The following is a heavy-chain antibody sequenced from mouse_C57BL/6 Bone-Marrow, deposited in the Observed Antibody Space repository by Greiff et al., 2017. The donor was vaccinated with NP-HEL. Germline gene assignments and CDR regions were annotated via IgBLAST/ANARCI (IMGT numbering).Heavy chain of an antibody. Sequence: VQLQQSGPELVKPGAAVKMSCKASGYTSTDYNMHWVKQSHGKSLEWIGYINPNNGGTSYNQKFKGKATLTVNKSSSTAYMELRSLTSEDSAVYYCAPGPTCFAYWGQGTLVTVSA. CDR1: GYTSTDYN. V-gene: IGHV1-22*01. J-gene: IGHJ3*01. D-gene: IGHD5-1*01. CDR3: APGPTCFAY. CDR2: INPNNGGT.